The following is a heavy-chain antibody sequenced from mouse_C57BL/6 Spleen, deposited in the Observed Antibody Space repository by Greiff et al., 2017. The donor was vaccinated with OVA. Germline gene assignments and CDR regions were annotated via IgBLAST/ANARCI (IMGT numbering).Heavy chain of an antibody. CDR1: GFSLTSYG. CDR2: IWSDGST. V-gene: IGHV2-6-1*01. CDR3: ARHDYDLDYYAMDY. Sequence: QVQLQQSGPGLVAPSQSLSITCTVSGFSLTSYGVHWVRQPPGKGLEWLVVIWSDGSTTYNSALKSRLSISKDNSKSQVFLKMNSLQTDDTAMYYCARHDYDLDYYAMDYWGQGTSVTVSS. J-gene: IGHJ4*01. D-gene: IGHD2-4*01.